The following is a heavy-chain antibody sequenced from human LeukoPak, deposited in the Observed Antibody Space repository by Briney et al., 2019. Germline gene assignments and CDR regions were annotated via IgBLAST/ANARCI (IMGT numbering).Heavy chain of an antibody. V-gene: IGHV4-61*01. Sequence: SETLSLTCTVSGGSVSSGSYYWSWIRQPPGKGLEWIGYIYYNGSTNYNPSLKSRVTISVDTSKNQLSLKLSSVTAADTAVYYCARSHSGSYFNWFDPWGQGNLVTVSS. J-gene: IGHJ5*02. CDR3: ARSHSGSYFNWFDP. CDR2: IYYNGST. D-gene: IGHD1-26*01. CDR1: GGSVSSGSYY.